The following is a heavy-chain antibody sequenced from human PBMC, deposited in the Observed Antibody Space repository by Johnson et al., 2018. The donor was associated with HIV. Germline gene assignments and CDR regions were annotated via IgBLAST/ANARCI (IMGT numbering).Heavy chain of an antibody. CDR3: ARNYGFNRTVRGFIIIRGVLYW. V-gene: IGHV3-30*04. Sequence: QVQLVESGGGVVQPERSLRLSCAASGFTFSSYAMHWVRQAPGKVLEWVACISYDGSNKHYACSVKGRFPISRDNSKNTLYLQMNSLRSREKAVFSCARNYGFNRTVRGFIIIRGVLYWWGQGTVVSVLS. J-gene: IGHJ3*01. CDR1: GFTFSSYA. CDR2: ISYDGSNK. D-gene: IGHD3-10*01.